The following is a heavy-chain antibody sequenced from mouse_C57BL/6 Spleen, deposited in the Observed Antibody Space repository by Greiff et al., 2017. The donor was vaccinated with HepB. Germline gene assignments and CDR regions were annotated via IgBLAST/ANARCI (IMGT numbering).Heavy chain of an antibody. CDR1: GYAFSSSW. Sequence: VMLVESGPELVKPGASVKISCKASGYAFSSSWMNWVKQRPGKGLEWIGRIYPGDGDTNYNGKFKGKATLTADKSSSTAYMQLSSLTSEDSAVYFCATSGSYYAMDYWGQGTSVTVSS. D-gene: IGHD3-2*02. CDR3: ATSGSYYAMDY. J-gene: IGHJ4*01. CDR2: IYPGDGDT. V-gene: IGHV1-82*01.